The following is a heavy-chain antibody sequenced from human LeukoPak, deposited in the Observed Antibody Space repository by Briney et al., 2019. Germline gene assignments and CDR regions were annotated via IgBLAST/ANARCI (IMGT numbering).Heavy chain of an antibody. CDR1: GFTFSSYW. Sequence: PGGSLRLSCAASGFTFSSYWMNWVRQAPGKGLEWVANINQDGSQKYHVDSVKGRFTISRDNAKNSLHLQMNSLRVEDTAVYYCARAMDVWGQGTTVTVSS. CDR3: ARAMDV. V-gene: IGHV3-7*01. CDR2: INQDGSQK. J-gene: IGHJ6*02.